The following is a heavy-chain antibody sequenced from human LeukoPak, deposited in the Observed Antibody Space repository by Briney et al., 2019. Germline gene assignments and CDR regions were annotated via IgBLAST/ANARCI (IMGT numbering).Heavy chain of an antibody. CDR1: GYTFTGYY. Sequence: GASVKVSCKASGYTFTGYYTHWVRQAPGQGLEWMGWINPNSGGTNYAQKFQGRVTMTRDTSISTAYMELSRLRSDDTAVYYCARDLAGIAARTPTYVDYWGQGTLVTVSS. CDR3: ARDLAGIAARTPTYVDY. V-gene: IGHV1-2*02. D-gene: IGHD6-6*01. CDR2: INPNSGGT. J-gene: IGHJ4*02.